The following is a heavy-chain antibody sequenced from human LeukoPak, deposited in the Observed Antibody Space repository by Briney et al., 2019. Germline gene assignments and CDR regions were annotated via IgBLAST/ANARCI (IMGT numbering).Heavy chain of an antibody. D-gene: IGHD1-26*01. CDR2: ISSNGDYI. J-gene: IGHJ4*02. V-gene: IGHV3-21*01. CDR1: GFSFSRYR. Sequence: GGSLRLSCAASGFSFSRYRMNWVRQAPGKGLEWVSSISSNGDYIYYADSVKGRFTISRDNAKNSLYLQMNSLRAEDTAVYYCARSSYFDYWGQGTLVAVSS. CDR3: ARSSYFDY.